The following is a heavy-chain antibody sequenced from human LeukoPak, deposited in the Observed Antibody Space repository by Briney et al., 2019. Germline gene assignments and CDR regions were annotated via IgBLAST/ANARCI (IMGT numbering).Heavy chain of an antibody. CDR3: AREPGYYPYDAFDI. V-gene: IGHV3-7*01. J-gene: IGHJ3*02. CDR2: IKQDGSEK. CDR1: GFTFSSYW. Sequence: PGGSLRLSCAASGFTFSSYWMSWVRQAPGKGLEWVANIKQDGSEKYYVDSVKGRFTISRDNAKNSLYLQMNSLRAEDTAVYYCAREPGYYPYDAFDIWGQGTMVTVSS. D-gene: IGHD3-22*01.